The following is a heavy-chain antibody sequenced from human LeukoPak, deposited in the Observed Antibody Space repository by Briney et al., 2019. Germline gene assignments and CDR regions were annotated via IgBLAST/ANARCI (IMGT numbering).Heavy chain of an antibody. CDR1: GFTFSSYE. CDR2: ISSSGSTI. V-gene: IGHV3-48*03. CDR3: VRELVVTGIRIMDV. J-gene: IGHJ6*03. Sequence: PGGSLRLSCAASGFTFSSYEMHWVRQAPGKGLEWVSYISSSGSTIYYADSVKGRFTISRDNAKNTLSLQMNSLRAEDTAVYYCVRELVVTGIRIMDVWGKGTTVIVSS. D-gene: IGHD2-21*02.